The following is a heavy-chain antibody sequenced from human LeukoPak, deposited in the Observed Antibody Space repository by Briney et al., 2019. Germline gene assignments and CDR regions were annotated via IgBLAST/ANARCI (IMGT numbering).Heavy chain of an antibody. CDR1: GGSFSGYY. CDR2: INHSGST. V-gene: IGHV4-34*01. CDR3: ARVTNQLPFSYGMDV. D-gene: IGHD2-2*01. Sequence: SETLSLTCAVYGGSFSGYYWSWIRQPPGKGLEWIGGINHSGSTNYNPSLKSRVTISVDTSKNQFSLKLSSVTAADTAVYYCARVTNQLPFSYGMDVWGQGTTVTVSS. J-gene: IGHJ6*02.